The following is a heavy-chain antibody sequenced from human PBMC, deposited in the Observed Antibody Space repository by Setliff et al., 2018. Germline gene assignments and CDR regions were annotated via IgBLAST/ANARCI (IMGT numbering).Heavy chain of an antibody. V-gene: IGHV3-48*01. CDR3: ARDRGSGGYFLRYFDY. D-gene: IGHD1-26*01. CDR1: GFTFSSYS. J-gene: IGHJ4*02. Sequence: LRLSCAASGFTFSSYSMNWVRQAPGKELEWVSYISSSSSTIYYADSVKGRFTISRDNAKNSLYLQMNSLRAEDTAVYYCARDRGSGGYFLRYFDYWGQGTLVTVSS. CDR2: ISSSSSTI.